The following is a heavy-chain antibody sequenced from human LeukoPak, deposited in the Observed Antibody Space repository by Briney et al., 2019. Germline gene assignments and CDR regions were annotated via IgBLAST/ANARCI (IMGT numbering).Heavy chain of an antibody. CDR1: GFTFSDSY. D-gene: IGHD5-18*01. CDR2: ISSSSSYI. CDR3: ARAALEIGYSYETNYYYYMDV. V-gene: IGHV3-21*01. J-gene: IGHJ6*03. Sequence: PGGSLRLSCAASGFTFSDSYFYWLRQAPGKGLEWVSSISSSSSYIYYADSVKGRFTISRDNAKNSLYLQMNSLRAEDTAVYYCARAALEIGYSYETNYYYYMDVWGKGTTVTVSS.